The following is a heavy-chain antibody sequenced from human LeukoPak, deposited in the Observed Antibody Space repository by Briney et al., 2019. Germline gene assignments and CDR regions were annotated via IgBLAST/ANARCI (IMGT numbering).Heavy chain of an antibody. CDR1: GFSFPSSA. Sequence: GTSVKVSCKASGFSFPSSAMQWVRQARGQRLEWIGWFVVGSGNTNYAQKFQDRVTITTDMSTSTAYMELSSLRSEDTAVYYCAAARHNASGTHMGSYWGQGALVTVSS. D-gene: IGHD3-10*01. CDR2: FVVGSGNT. V-gene: IGHV1-58*02. CDR3: AAARHNASGTHMGSY. J-gene: IGHJ4*02.